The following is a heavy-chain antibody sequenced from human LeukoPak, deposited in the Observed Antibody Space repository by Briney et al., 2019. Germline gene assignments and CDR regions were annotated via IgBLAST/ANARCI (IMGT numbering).Heavy chain of an antibody. CDR1: GGIISSSSYY. CDR2: IYYSGRT. J-gene: IGHJ4*02. CDR3: ARAYPRGAPFDY. V-gene: IGHV4-39*07. Sequence: PSETLSLTCTVSGGIISSSSYYWGWIRQPPGKGLEWFGSIYYSGRTYYNPSPTSRVTISVDTSKNQFSLKLSSVTAADTDVYYCARAYPRGAPFDYWGQGTLVTVSS.